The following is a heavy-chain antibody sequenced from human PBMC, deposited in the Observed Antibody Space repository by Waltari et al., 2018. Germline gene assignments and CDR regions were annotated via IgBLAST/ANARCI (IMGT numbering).Heavy chain of an antibody. V-gene: IGHV3-23*01. D-gene: IGHD2-21*02. Sequence: EVQVLESGGGLVQPGGSLRLSCTASGLSFSPYGLSWVRQAPGKGLEWVSTISGTTDGINYADSVKGRFTISRDNSKNTLYLQMNSLRVEDTAVYYCATGGAYCFADCHSIHWGQGTLVTVSS. CDR2: ISGTTDGI. CDR1: GLSFSPYG. CDR3: ATGGAYCFADCHSIH. J-gene: IGHJ4*02.